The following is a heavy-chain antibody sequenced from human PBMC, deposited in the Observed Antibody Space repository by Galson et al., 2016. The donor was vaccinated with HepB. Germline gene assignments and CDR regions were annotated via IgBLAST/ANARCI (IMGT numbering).Heavy chain of an antibody. Sequence: CTVSGGSISSGDYYWSWIRQPPGKGLEWIGYIYNSGSTNYNPSLKSRVTISVDTSKNQLSLQLNSVTPEDTAVYYCARRGSKEKGYFDLWGRGTLVTVSS. J-gene: IGHJ2*01. CDR3: ARRGSKEKGYFDL. CDR1: GGSISSGDYY. V-gene: IGHV4-30-4*01. D-gene: IGHD6-13*01. CDR2: IYNSGST.